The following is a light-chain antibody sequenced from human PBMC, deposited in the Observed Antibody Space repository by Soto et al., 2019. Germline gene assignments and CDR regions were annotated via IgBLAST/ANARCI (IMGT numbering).Light chain of an antibody. CDR1: QSVSSK. V-gene: IGKV3-20*01. CDR2: GAS. CDR3: PQSGSSGT. Sequence: EILMKQSPATLSVSAGEGGTLSCRASQSVSSKLAWYQQKPGQAPRLLIYGASNRATGIPDRFSGSGSGTDFTLTISRLEPEDFAVYYCPQSGSSGTFGQGTKVDIK. J-gene: IGKJ1*01.